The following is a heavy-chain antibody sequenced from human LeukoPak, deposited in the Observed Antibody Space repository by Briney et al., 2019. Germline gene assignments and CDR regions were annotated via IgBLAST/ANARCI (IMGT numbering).Heavy chain of an antibody. D-gene: IGHD6-19*01. J-gene: IGHJ4*02. CDR1: GDIVSSNSAA. V-gene: IGHV6-1*01. CDR3: ARALRLGWTGVDY. CDR2: TYYRSKWYN. Sequence: SQTLSLTYAISGDIVSSNSAAWNWIRQSPSRGLEWLGRTYYRSKWYNDYAVSVKSRITINPDTSKNQFSLQLNSVTPEDTAVYYCARALRLGWTGVDYWGQGTLVTVSS.